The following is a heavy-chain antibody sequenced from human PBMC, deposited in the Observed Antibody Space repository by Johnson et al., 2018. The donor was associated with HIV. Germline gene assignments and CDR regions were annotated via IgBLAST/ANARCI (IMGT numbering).Heavy chain of an antibody. CDR2: IYSGGTS. V-gene: IGHV3-66*02. CDR3: AKDVLWFSHNRAFDI. Sequence: VQLVESGGGLVQPGGSLRLSCAASGFTVSSNYMSWVRQAPGKGLEWVSVIYSGGTSYYADSVRGRFTISRDDSKNTLFLQMNSLRAEDTAVYYCAKDVLWFSHNRAFDIWGQGTMVTVSS. D-gene: IGHD3-10*01. CDR1: GFTVSSNY. J-gene: IGHJ3*02.